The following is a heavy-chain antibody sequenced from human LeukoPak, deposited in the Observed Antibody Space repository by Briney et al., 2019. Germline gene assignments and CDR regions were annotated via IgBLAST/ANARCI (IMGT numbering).Heavy chain of an antibody. D-gene: IGHD6-13*01. CDR2: ISWNSGSI. V-gene: IGHV3-9*03. CDR3: AKGAEYSSSWYDY. J-gene: IGHJ4*02. Sequence: GRSLRLSCAASGFTFDDYAMHWVRQAPGKGLEWVSGISWNSGSIGYADSVKGRFTISRDNAKNSLYLQMNSLRAEDMALYYCAKGAEYSSSWYDYGGQGTLVTVSS. CDR1: GFTFDDYA.